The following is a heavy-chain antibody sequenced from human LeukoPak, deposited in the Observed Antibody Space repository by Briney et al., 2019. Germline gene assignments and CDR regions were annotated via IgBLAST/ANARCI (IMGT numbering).Heavy chain of an antibody. CDR1: GFTFSSYA. V-gene: IGHV3-30-3*01. Sequence: GRSLRLSCAASGFTFSSYAMHLVRQAPGKGLEWVAVISYYGSNKYYADSVKGRFPISRDNYKNTLYLQMNSLRAEDTAVYYCERGELFSGGGRDAFDIWGQGTMVTVSS. CDR3: ERGELFSGGGRDAFDI. CDR2: ISYYGSNK. J-gene: IGHJ3*02. D-gene: IGHD2-15*01.